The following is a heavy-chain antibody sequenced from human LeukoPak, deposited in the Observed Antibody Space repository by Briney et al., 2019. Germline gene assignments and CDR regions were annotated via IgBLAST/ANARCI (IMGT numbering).Heavy chain of an antibody. J-gene: IGHJ4*02. CDR1: GGTISSYY. Sequence: SETLSLTCAVSGGTISSYYGSWIRQPPGKGLEWIGYIYYSGSTNYNPSLKSRVTISVDTSKNQFSLKLSSVTAADTAVYYCARAYGSGSYYVFDYWGQGTLVTVSS. CDR2: IYYSGST. D-gene: IGHD3-10*01. V-gene: IGHV4-59*01. CDR3: ARAYGSGSYYVFDY.